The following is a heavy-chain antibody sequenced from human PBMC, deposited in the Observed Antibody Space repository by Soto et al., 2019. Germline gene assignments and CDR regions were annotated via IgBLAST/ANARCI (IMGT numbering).Heavy chain of an antibody. CDR2: INAGNGNT. J-gene: IGHJ3*02. D-gene: IGHD3-10*01. Sequence: ASVKVSCKTSGYTFTTYRVHWVRQAPGQRLEWMGWINAGNGNTKYSQKFQGRVTITRDTSASTAYMELSSLRSEDTAVYYCARGLTMVRGLILDAFDMWGQGTMVTVSS. V-gene: IGHV1-3*01. CDR3: ARGLTMVRGLILDAFDM. CDR1: GYTFTTYR.